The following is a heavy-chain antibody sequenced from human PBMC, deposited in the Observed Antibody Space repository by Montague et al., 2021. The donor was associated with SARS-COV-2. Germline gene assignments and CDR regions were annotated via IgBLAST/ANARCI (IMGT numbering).Heavy chain of an antibody. V-gene: IGHV3-13*01. CDR2: IGTAGDT. CDR1: GFTFSSYD. J-gene: IGHJ2*01. Sequence: SLRLSCPASGFTFSSYDMHWVRQATGKGLEWVSAIGTAGDTYYPGSVKGRFTISRENAKNSLYLQMNSLRAGDTAVYYCARGPTTGKRGRLYWYFDLWGRGTLVTVSS. D-gene: IGHD4-17*01. CDR3: ARGPTTGKRGRLYWYFDL.